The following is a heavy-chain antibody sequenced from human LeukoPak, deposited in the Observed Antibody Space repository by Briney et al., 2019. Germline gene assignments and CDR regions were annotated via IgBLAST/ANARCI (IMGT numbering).Heavy chain of an antibody. V-gene: IGHV5-51*01. CDR3: ARATRMSFDI. D-gene: IGHD1-26*01. J-gene: IGHJ3*02. Sequence: GESLKISCKGSGYSFTSYWIGWVRQMPGKGLEWMGIIYPGDSDTRYSPSFQGQVTISADKSISTAHLQWSSLKASDSAMYCCARATRMSFDIWGQGTMVTVSS. CDR2: IYPGDSDT. CDR1: GYSFTSYW.